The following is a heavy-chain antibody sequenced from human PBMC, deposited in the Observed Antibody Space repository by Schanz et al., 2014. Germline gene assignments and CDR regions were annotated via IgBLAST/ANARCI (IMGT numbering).Heavy chain of an antibody. V-gene: IGHV3-23*01. CDR3: ARDGYRNGRPFDH. CDR2: ISGSGETT. J-gene: IGHJ4*02. D-gene: IGHD5-18*01. CDR1: GFTFSSYA. Sequence: EVQLLESGGGLVQPGGSLRLSCAASGFTFSSYAMSWVRQAPGKGLEWVSAISGSGETTYYADSVKGRFTISRDTAENSVYLQMNSLRAEDTAVYYCARDGYRNGRPFDHWGQGTRVTVSA.